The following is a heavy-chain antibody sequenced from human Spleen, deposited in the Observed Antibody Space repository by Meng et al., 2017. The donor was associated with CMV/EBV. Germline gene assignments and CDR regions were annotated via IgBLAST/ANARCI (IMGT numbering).Heavy chain of an antibody. V-gene: IGHV3-23*01. CDR1: GFTFSNYD. J-gene: IGHJ4*02. CDR2: ISGSGGST. Sequence: GESLKISCAASGFTFSNYDMSWVRQAPGKGLEWVSAISGSGGSTYYADAVKGRFTISRDNGKNALYLQMNSLRPEDTAVYYCARDSFPYSSDKWGQGTLVTVSS. CDR3: ARDSFPYSSDK. D-gene: IGHD2/OR15-2a*01.